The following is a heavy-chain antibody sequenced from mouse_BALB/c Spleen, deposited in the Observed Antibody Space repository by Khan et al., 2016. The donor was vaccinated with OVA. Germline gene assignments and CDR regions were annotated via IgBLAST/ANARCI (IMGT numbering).Heavy chain of an antibody. CDR1: GFSISNYG. Sequence: QVQLKESGPGLVAPSQTLSITCTVSGFSISNYGVHWVRQPPGKGLEWLGVIWAGGSTNHNSALMSRLSIIKDNSKNPVFLKMNSLQTDDTAMYDCDRAFYNGACFAYWGQGTLVTVSA. J-gene: IGHJ3*01. CDR3: DRAFYNGACFAY. CDR2: IWAGGST. V-gene: IGHV2-9*02. D-gene: IGHD1-3*01.